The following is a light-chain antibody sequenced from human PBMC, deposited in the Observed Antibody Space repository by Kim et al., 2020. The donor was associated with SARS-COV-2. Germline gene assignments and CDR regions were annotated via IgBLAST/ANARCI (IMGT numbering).Light chain of an antibody. CDR3: QQYNWFPYT. CDR1: QSISGW. Sequence: DIQMTQSPSTLSASVGDRVTITCRASQSISGWLAWYQQKPGKAPTLLIYDASSLESGVPSRFSGSGSGTEFTLTINSLQSDDFATYYCQQYNWFPYTCGQGTKLEI. J-gene: IGKJ2*01. CDR2: DAS. V-gene: IGKV1-5*01.